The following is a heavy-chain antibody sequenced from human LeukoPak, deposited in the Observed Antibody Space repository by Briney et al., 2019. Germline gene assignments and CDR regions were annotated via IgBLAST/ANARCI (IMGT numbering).Heavy chain of an antibody. Sequence: PGGPLRLSCAASGFSVSANYMTWVRQAPGRGLEWVSVIYSGGTTYYADSVKGRFNISRDNSKNTVYLQRNSLRDEDTAVYYCARGVGATGFWGQGTLVTVSS. V-gene: IGHV3-53*01. CDR1: GFSVSANY. CDR2: IYSGGTT. CDR3: ARGVGATGF. J-gene: IGHJ4*02. D-gene: IGHD1-26*01.